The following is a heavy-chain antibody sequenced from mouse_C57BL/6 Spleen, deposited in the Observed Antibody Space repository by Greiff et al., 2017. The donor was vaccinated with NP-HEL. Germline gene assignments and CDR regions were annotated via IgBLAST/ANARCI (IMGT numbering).Heavy chain of an antibody. D-gene: IGHD1-1*01. CDR2: INPSNGGT. Sequence: VKLQQPGTELVKPGASVKLSCKASGYTFTSYWMHWVKQRPGQGLEWIGNINPSNGGTNYNEKFKSKATLTVDKSSSTAYMQLSSLTSEDSAVYYCAREAITTVVATNYFDYWGQGTTLTVSS. CDR1: GYTFTSYW. J-gene: IGHJ2*01. CDR3: AREAITTVVATNYFDY. V-gene: IGHV1-53*01.